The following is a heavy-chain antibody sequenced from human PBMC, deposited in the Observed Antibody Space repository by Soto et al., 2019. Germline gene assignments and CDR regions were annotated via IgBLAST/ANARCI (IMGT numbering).Heavy chain of an antibody. D-gene: IGHD5-12*01. V-gene: IGHV5-51*01. CDR3: ARQQSPDGYKPSYFVY. J-gene: IGHJ4*02. Sequence: ESLTISCTGSGYSFTSNWIGLVRQMPGKGLEWVGIIYPGDSDTRYSPSFQGHVTISADKSIGTAYLQWGSLKASDTAIYYCARQQSPDGYKPSYFVYWGQGTQVTVYS. CDR2: IYPGDSDT. CDR1: GYSFTSNW.